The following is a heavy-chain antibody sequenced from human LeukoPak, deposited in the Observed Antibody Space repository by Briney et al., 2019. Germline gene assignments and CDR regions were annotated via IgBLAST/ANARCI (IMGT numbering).Heavy chain of an antibody. CDR1: GYTFTNYY. V-gene: IGHV1-46*01. D-gene: IGHD5-24*01. CDR3: ARIRDGYNDAYDI. Sequence: GASVKVSCKASGYTFTNYYIHWVRQAPGQGLGWMGLINPGGDNTDYAQNFQGRVTMTRDTSTSTVYMGLSSLRSEDTAVYYCARIRDGYNDAYDIWGQGTMVTVSS. J-gene: IGHJ3*02. CDR2: INPGGDNT.